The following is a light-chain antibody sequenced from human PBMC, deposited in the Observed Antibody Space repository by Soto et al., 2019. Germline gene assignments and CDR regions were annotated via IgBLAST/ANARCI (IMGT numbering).Light chain of an antibody. Sequence: QSALTQPASVSGSPGQSITISCTGTSSDVSGYNYVSWYQHHPGKAPKLMIFDVSNRPSGVSNRFSGSKSGNTASLTISGLQPEDEADCYCSSYTTSNTRQIVFGTGTKVTVL. CDR1: SSDVSGYNY. CDR2: DVS. V-gene: IGLV2-14*03. J-gene: IGLJ1*01. CDR3: SSYTTSNTRQIV.